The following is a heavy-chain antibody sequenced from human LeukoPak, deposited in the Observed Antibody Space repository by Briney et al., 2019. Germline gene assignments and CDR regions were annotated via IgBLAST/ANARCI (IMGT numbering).Heavy chain of an antibody. CDR2: ISSSSSTI. D-gene: IGHD1-26*01. CDR3: ARIYSGSYDY. CDR1: GFTFSSYS. V-gene: IGHV3-48*01. Sequence: GGSLRLSCAASGFTFSSYSMNWVRQAPGKGQEWVSYISSSSSTIYYADSVKGRFTISRDNAKNSLYLQMNSLRAEDTAVYYCARIYSGSYDYWGQGTLVTVSS. J-gene: IGHJ4*02.